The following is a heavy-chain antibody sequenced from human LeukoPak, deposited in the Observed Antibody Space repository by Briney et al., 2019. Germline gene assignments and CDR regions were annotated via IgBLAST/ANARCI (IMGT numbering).Heavy chain of an antibody. J-gene: IGHJ4*02. CDR3: ARVKYSSSWYYFDY. V-gene: IGHV4-31*03. CDR1: GGSISSGGYY. D-gene: IGHD6-13*01. Sequence: SETLSLTCSVSGGSISSGGYYWSWIRQHPGKGLEWTGYIYYSGSTYYNPSLESRVTISVDTSKNQFSLKLSSVTAADTAVYYCARVKYSSSWYYFDYWGQGTLVTVSS. CDR2: IYYSGST.